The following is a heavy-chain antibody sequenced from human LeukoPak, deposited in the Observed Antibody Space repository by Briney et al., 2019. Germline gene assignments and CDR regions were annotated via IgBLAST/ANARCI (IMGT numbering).Heavy chain of an antibody. D-gene: IGHD1-26*01. CDR3: ARIVGATVNWYFDL. J-gene: IGHJ2*01. V-gene: IGHV1-18*01. CDR2: ISAYNGNT. Sequence: ASVKVSCKASGYTFTSYGISWVRQAPGQGLEWMGWISAYNGNTNYAQKLQGRVTMTTDTSTSTAYMELRSLRSDNTAVYYCARIVGATVNWYFDLWGRGTLVTVSS. CDR1: GYTFTSYG.